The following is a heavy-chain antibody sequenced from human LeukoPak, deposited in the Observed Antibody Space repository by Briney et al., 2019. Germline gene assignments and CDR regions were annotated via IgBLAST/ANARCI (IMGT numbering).Heavy chain of an antibody. Sequence: PGGSLRLSCAASGFTFSNDWMTWVRQSPGKGLEWVAIINQDGSGKYYVDSVKGRFTISRDNAKNSLYLQMSSLRAEDTAVYYCARGGHRQKEFWGQGTLVTVSS. J-gene: IGHJ4*02. V-gene: IGHV3-7*01. D-gene: IGHD3-10*01. CDR3: ARGGHRQKEF. CDR1: GFTFSNDW. CDR2: INQDGSGK.